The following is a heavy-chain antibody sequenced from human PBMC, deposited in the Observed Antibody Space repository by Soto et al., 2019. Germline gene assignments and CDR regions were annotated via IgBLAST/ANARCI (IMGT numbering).Heavy chain of an antibody. CDR2: IIHFFATT. CDR3: AKVRYSNPMGYYYGIDV. CDR1: GGNFSNYG. V-gene: IGHV1-69*13. J-gene: IGHJ6*02. Sequence: AVKVSCKASGGNFSNYGLTWVRLAPGQGLEWLGGIIHFFATTVYAQKFQGRVTITADEYTSTSYMEVNNLRSEDTAVYYCAKVRYSNPMGYYYGIDVWGQGTTVTVSS. D-gene: IGHD1-26*01.